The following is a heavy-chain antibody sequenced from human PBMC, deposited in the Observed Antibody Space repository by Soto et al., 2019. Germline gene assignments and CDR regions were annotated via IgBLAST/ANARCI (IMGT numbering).Heavy chain of an antibody. D-gene: IGHD3-16*01. CDR1: GGSISSYY. J-gene: IGHJ4*02. Sequence: QVQLQESGPGLVKPSETLSLTCTVSGGSISSYYWSWIRQPPGKGLEWIGYISYSGSTNYNPSLTSRVTLPVDTSKNQVPPKLGSVPAADTAVYYCARVGGGYWGQGTLVTVSS. CDR3: ARVGGGY. V-gene: IGHV4-59*01. CDR2: ISYSGST.